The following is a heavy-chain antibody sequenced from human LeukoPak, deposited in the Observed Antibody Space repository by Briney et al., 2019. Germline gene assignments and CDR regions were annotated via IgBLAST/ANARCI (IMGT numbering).Heavy chain of an antibody. CDR2: INPNSGGT. CDR1: GYTFTGYY. J-gene: IGHJ5*02. Sequence: ASVKVSCKASGYTFTGYYMHWVRQAPGQGLEWMGWINPNSGGTNYAQKFQGRVTMTRDTSISTAYMELSRLRSDDTAVYYCATEWGVYDILTGPAGYNWFDPWGQGTLVTVSS. V-gene: IGHV1-2*02. D-gene: IGHD3-9*01. CDR3: ATEWGVYDILTGPAGYNWFDP.